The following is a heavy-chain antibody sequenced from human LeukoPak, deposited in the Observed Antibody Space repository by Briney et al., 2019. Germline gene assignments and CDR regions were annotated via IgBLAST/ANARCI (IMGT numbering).Heavy chain of an antibody. V-gene: IGHV1-2*02. CDR3: ARDRDYGDYVLGY. Sequence: ASVKVSCKVSGYTFTDYYMHWVRQAPGQGLEWMGWINPNSGGTNYAQKFQGRVTMTRDTSISTAYMELSRLRSDDTAVYYCARDRDYGDYVLGYWGQGTLVTVSS. D-gene: IGHD4-17*01. CDR1: GYTFTDYY. CDR2: INPNSGGT. J-gene: IGHJ4*02.